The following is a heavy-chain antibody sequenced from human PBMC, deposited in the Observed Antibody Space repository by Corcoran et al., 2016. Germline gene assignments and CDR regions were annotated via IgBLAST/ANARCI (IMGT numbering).Heavy chain of an antibody. CDR2: INPNSGGT. V-gene: IGHV1-2*02. CDR1: GYTFTGYY. D-gene: IGHD3-22*01. CDR3: ARDSGPYYYDSSGYYYGGLDY. Sequence: QVQLVQSGAEVKKPGASVKVSCKASGYTFTGYYMHWVRQAPGQGLEWMGWINPNSGGTNYAQKFQGRVTMTRDTSISTAYMELRRLRSDDTAVYYCARDSGPYYYDSSGYYYGGLDYWGQGTLVTVSS. J-gene: IGHJ4*02.